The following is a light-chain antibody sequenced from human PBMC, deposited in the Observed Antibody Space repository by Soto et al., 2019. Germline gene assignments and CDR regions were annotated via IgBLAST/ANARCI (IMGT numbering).Light chain of an antibody. CDR3: MQALQTPPT. J-gene: IGKJ3*01. CDR1: QSLLHKSGYNY. CDR2: LGS. Sequence: DIVMTQSPLSLPVTPGEPASISCRSSQSLLHKSGYNYLDWYLQKPGQSPQVLLYLGSNRASGVHERFSGSGSVTDFKLKIRRVEAVYVGVYYCMQALQTPPTVGPGTKVDI. V-gene: IGKV2-28*01.